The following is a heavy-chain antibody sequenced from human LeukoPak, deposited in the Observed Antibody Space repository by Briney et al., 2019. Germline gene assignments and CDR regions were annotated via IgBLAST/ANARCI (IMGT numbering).Heavy chain of an antibody. CDR2: FYYSGST. V-gene: IGHV4-39*07. D-gene: IGHD4-17*01. CDR1: GGSISSSSYY. Sequence: SETLSLTCTVSGGSISSSSYYWGWILQPPGKGLEWIGSFYYSGSTYYNPSLKSRVTISVDTSKNQFSLKLSSVTAADTAVYYCARERYGYMDVWGKGTTVTVSS. J-gene: IGHJ6*03. CDR3: ARERYGYMDV.